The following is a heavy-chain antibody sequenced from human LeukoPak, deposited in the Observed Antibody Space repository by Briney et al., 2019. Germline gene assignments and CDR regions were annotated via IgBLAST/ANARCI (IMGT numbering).Heavy chain of an antibody. CDR3: ARGGAMATTRNRFDP. D-gene: IGHD5-24*01. CDR2: INANSGDT. J-gene: IGHJ5*02. V-gene: IGHV1-2*02. CDR1: GYTFSDFY. Sequence: ASVKVSCKTSGYTFSDFYMHWVRQAPGQGLEYMGWINANSGDTNSAQKFRGRVTLTRDTSISTAYMELSSLRSDDTAVYYCARGGAMATTRNRFDPWGQGALVTVSS.